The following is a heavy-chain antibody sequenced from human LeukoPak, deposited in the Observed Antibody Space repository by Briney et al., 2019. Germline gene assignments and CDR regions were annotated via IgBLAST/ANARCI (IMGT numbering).Heavy chain of an antibody. Sequence: PSQTLSPTCSVSADSTNSNYWSWMRQPPGKGLGWIGYIYYGGSPTYNPSPKSQASMPVGTSKNQLSRNLGSVAPPATAVYHCARLLAGCPGGRCRAHFDYWGQGTLVTVSS. CDR1: ADSTNSNY. V-gene: IGHV4-59*01. CDR3: ARLLAGCPGGRCRAHFDY. CDR2: IYYGGSP. J-gene: IGHJ4*02. D-gene: IGHD2-15*01.